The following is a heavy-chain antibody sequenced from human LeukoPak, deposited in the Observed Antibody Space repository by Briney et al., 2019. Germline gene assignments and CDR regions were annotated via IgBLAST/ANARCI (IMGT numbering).Heavy chain of an antibody. V-gene: IGHV4-59*01. D-gene: IGHD3-16*01. Sequence: PSETLSLTCTVSGGSISSYYWSWIRQPPGKGLEWIGYIYYSGSTNYNPSLKSRVTISVDTSKNQFSLKLSSVTAADTAVYYCGGGGGSHEYYFDYWGQGTLVTVSS. CDR2: IYYSGST. CDR1: GGSISSYY. J-gene: IGHJ4*02. CDR3: GGGGGSHEYYFDY.